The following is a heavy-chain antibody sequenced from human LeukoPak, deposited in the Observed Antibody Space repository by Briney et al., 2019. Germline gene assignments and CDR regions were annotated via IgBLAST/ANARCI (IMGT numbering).Heavy chain of an antibody. CDR2: ISPSGSTI. Sequence: GGSLRLSCATSGFTFSSYEMSWVRQAPGKGLQWVSYISPSGSTIYYTDSVKGRFTISTDNAKNSLYLQMNSLRAEDTAVYYCGRGGYCSGATCYRFNAFDIWGQGTTVTVSS. CDR1: GFTFSSYE. D-gene: IGHD2-15*01. J-gene: IGHJ3*02. V-gene: IGHV3-48*03. CDR3: GRGGYCSGATCYRFNAFDI.